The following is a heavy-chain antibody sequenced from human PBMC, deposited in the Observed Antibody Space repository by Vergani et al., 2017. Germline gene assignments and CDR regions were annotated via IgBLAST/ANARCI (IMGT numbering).Heavy chain of an antibody. J-gene: IGHJ4*02. Sequence: QVQLQESGPGLVKPSETLSLTCTVSGGSISSYYWSWIRQPPGKGLEWIGYIYYSGSTNYNPSLKSRVTISVDTSKNQFSLKLSSVTAADTAVYYCARGGRGYYGSGSYSPPDYWGQGTLVTVSS. CDR3: ARGGRGYYGSGSYSPPDY. D-gene: IGHD3-10*01. CDR2: IYYSGST. V-gene: IGHV4-59*01. CDR1: GGSISSYY.